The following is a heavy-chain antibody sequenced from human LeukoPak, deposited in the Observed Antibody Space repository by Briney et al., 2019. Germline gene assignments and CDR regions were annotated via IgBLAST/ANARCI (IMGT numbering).Heavy chain of an antibody. CDR2: IYRDGNT. J-gene: IGHJ4*02. V-gene: IGHV3-66*01. CDR3: ACSGPYSNGGVMTDY. CDR1: GLIVSSNY. Sequence: GGSLRLSCAASGLIVSSNYMSWVRQAPGKGLEWVSMIYRDGNTNYADSVKGRFTISRDNSKNTLPLQMNSLRAEDTAVYYCACSGPYSNGGVMTDYWGQGTLVTVSS. D-gene: IGHD6-19*01.